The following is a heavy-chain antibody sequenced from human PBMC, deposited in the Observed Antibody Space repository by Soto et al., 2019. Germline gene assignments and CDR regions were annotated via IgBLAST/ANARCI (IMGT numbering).Heavy chain of an antibody. D-gene: IGHD3-3*01. J-gene: IGHJ4*02. CDR2: IYTSGST. CDR1: GGSISSYY. CDR3: ARDGYYDFWSGYYTGAFFDY. V-gene: IGHV4-4*07. Sequence: PSETLSLTCTVSGGSISSYYWSWIRQPAGKGLEWIGRIYTSGSTNYNPSLKSRVTMSVDTSKNQFSLKLSSVTAADTAVYYCARDGYYDFWSGYYTGAFFDYWGQGTLVTVS.